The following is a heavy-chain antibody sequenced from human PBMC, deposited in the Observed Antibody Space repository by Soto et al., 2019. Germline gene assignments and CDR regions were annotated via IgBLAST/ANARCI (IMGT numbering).Heavy chain of an antibody. Sequence: QVPLVQSGAEVKKPGSSVKVSCKASGGTFSSYAISWVRQAHGQGLEWMGGIIPIFGTANYAQKFQGRVTITADESTSTAYMELSSLRSEDTAVYYCARDLAWSRDPRDGYKHYFDYWGQGTLVTVSS. D-gene: IGHD3-3*01. V-gene: IGHV1-69*01. CDR2: IIPIFGTA. J-gene: IGHJ4*02. CDR1: GGTFSSYA. CDR3: ARDLAWSRDPRDGYKHYFDY.